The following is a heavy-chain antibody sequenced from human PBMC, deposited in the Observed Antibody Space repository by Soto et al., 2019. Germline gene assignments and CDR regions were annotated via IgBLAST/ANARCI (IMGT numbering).Heavy chain of an antibody. Sequence: XSVKFSWEASGYTFTIYAMNWVRQAPGQRLEWMGWINAGNGNTKYSQKFQGRVTITRDTSASTAYMELSSLRSEDTAVYYCARAMALEWLLYSDGMDVGGQGCTFTVSS. CDR1: GYTFTIYA. V-gene: IGHV1-3*01. J-gene: IGHJ6*02. CDR2: INAGNGNT. D-gene: IGHD3-3*01. CDR3: ARAMALEWLLYSDGMDV.